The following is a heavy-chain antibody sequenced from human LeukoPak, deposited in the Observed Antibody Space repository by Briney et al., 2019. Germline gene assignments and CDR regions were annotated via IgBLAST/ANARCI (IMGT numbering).Heavy chain of an antibody. CDR3: ASNNWNVFFFDY. V-gene: IGHV3-23*01. CDR1: GFTFSSYA. J-gene: IGHJ4*02. CDR2: ISGSGGST. Sequence: GGSLRLSCAASGFTFSSYAMSRVRQAPGKGLEWVSAISGSGGSTYYADSVKGRFTISRDNSKNTLYLQMNSLRAEDTAVYYCASNNWNVFFFDYWGQGTLVTVSS. D-gene: IGHD1-20*01.